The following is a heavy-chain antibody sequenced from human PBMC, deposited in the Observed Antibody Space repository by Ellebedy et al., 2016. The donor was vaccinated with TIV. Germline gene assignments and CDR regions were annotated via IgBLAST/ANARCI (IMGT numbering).Heavy chain of an antibody. CDR2: ISADSGTT. D-gene: IGHD6-13*01. Sequence: GGSLRLXCAASGFTFGIYAMTWFRRAPGKGLQWVSTISADSGTTYYADSVKGRFTISRDNSKNTLYLQMNSLGVEDTAVYYCAKDWGIAAVASQWYFDLWGRGTLVTVSS. CDR3: AKDWGIAAVASQWYFDL. CDR1: GFTFGIYA. J-gene: IGHJ2*01. V-gene: IGHV3-23*01.